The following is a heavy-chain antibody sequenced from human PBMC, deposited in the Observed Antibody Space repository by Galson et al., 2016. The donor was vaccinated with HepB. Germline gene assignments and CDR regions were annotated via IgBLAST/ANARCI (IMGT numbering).Heavy chain of an antibody. CDR2: ITGSTGVT. Sequence: LSLTCAVYGGSFRGYYWSWIRQPPGKGLEWVSSITGSTGVTYYADSVRGRFTISRDNSKNTLYLQMSSLRDEDTAVYYCARDGGHNTGVVRGDYFDYWGQGTLVTVSS. CDR1: GGSFRGYY. J-gene: IGHJ4*02. V-gene: IGHV3-11*06. CDR3: ARDGGHNTGVVRGDYFDY. D-gene: IGHD3-3*01.